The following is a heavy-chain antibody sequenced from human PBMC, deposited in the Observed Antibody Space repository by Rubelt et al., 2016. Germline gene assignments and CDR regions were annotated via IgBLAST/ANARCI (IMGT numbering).Heavy chain of an antibody. Sequence: RQPPGKGLEWIGSIYYSGSTYYNPSLKSRVTISVDTSKNQFSLKLSSVTAADTAVYYCARNSWELLPFDYWGQGTLVTVSS. CDR2: IYYSGST. D-gene: IGHD1-26*01. CDR3: ARNSWELLPFDY. V-gene: IGHV4-39*07. J-gene: IGHJ4*02.